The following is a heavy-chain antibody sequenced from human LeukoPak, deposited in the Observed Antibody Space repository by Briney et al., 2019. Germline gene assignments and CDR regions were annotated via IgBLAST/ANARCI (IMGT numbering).Heavy chain of an antibody. CDR3: AREDSGWYVDH. CDR1: RYTLTRYY. V-gene: IGHV1-2*02. J-gene: IGHJ4*02. CDR2: IKPHSGGT. Sequence: SVTVPHMTSRYTLTRYYLLSVRQAPGQGLELVGWIKPHSGGTNYAQKFEGRGTMTRDTSISTAYIELSKLRSEDTAVYYFAREDSGWYVDHWGQGTLVTVSS. D-gene: IGHD6-19*01.